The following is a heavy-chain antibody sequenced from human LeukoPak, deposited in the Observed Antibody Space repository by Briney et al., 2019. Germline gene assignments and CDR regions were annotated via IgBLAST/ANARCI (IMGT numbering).Heavy chain of an antibody. CDR3: ATIKRGSIFGYFDF. D-gene: IGHD5-18*01. CDR1: GGSISSHY. Sequence: SETLSLTCTVPGGSISSHYWSWIRQPPGKGLEWSAYLFDSVNTKDNPSLQSRLTLSADTSKNQFSLRLSSVTAADTAVYYCATIKRGSIFGYFDFWGQGIKVTVSS. J-gene: IGHJ4*02. V-gene: IGHV4-59*11. CDR2: LFDSVNT.